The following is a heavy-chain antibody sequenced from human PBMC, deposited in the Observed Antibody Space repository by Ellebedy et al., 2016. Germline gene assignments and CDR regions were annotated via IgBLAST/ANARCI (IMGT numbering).Heavy chain of an antibody. V-gene: IGHV5-51*01. CDR3: ARLPVVPAANWVYYYGMDV. D-gene: IGHD2-2*01. CDR1: GYSFTSYW. CDR2: IYPGDSDT. J-gene: IGHJ6*02. Sequence: GGSLRLXXKGSGYSFTSYWIGWVRQMPGKGLEWMGIIYPGDSDTRYSPSFQGQVTISADKSISTAYLQWSSLKASDTAMYYCARLPVVPAANWVYYYGMDVWGQGTTVTVSS.